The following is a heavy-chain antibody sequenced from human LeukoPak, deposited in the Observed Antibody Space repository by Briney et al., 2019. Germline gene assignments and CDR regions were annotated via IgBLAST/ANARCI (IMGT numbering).Heavy chain of an antibody. V-gene: IGHV4-59*08. CDR3: ATNRAGTYDRPFDI. CDR2: THYSGNT. D-gene: IGHD1-26*01. CDR1: GDSIRSYY. Sequence: SETLSLTCSVSGDSIRSYYWNWVRQPPGKSLEWIGYTHYSGNTYSNPSLKGRVTTSVDTSNNQFSLELSSVTATDTAVYFCATNRAGTYDRPFDIWGQGTMVTVSS. J-gene: IGHJ3*02.